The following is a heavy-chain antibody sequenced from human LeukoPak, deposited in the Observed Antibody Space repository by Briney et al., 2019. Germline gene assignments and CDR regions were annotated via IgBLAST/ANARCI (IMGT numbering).Heavy chain of an antibody. CDR1: GYSFTSNW. CDR2: IYPGDSDT. D-gene: IGHD3-22*01. Sequence: GESLKISCKGSGYSFTSNWIGWVRQMPGKGLEWMGIIYPGDSDTRYSPSFQGQVTISADKSISTAYLQWSSLKASDTAMYYCARGSPYYYDSSGYYLDYWGQGTLVTVSS. V-gene: IGHV5-51*01. J-gene: IGHJ4*02. CDR3: ARGSPYYYDSSGYYLDY.